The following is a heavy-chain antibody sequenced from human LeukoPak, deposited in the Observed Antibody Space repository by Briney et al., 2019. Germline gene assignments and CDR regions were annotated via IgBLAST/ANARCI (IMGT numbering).Heavy chain of an antibody. CDR3: AREEGYDFWSGYFDY. Sequence: ASVKVSCKASGYTFTSYDINWVRQATGQGLEWMGWMNPNSGNTGYAQKFQGRVTITADESTSTAYMELSSLRSEDTAVYYCAREEGYDFWSGYFDYWGQGTLVTVSS. J-gene: IGHJ4*02. CDR1: GYTFTSYD. CDR2: MNPNSGNT. D-gene: IGHD3-3*01. V-gene: IGHV1-8*01.